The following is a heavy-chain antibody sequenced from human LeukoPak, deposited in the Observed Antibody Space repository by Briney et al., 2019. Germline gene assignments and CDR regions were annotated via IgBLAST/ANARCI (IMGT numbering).Heavy chain of an antibody. CDR1: GYTFTGYY. CDR2: INPNSGGT. D-gene: IGHD6-19*01. Sequence: ASVKDSCKASGYTFTGYYMHWVRQAPGQGLEWMGWINPNSGGTNYAQKFQGRVTMTRDTSISTAYMELSRLRSDDTAVYCCARPPLYSSGCFAYWCQGTLVTVSS. J-gene: IGHJ4*02. CDR3: ARPPLYSSGCFAY. V-gene: IGHV1-2*02.